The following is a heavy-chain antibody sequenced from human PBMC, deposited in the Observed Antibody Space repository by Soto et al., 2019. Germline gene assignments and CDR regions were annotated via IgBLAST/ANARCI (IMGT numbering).Heavy chain of an antibody. J-gene: IGHJ4*02. D-gene: IGHD3-9*01. CDR1: RDSASSSSAA. CDR2: TYYRSKWFK. CDR3: GRGDKGFVY. V-gene: IGHV6-1*01. Sequence: SQTLSLTCALCRDSASSSSAAWNPIRQSPSRGLEWLGRTYYRSKWFKKYALSVKRRITIDPDTSKNQYSLHLNSVTPEDKAVYLCGRGDKGFVYCCPGTLVTV.